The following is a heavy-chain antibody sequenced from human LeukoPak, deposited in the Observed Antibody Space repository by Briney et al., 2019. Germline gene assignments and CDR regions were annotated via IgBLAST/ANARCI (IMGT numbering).Heavy chain of an antibody. CDR2: ISGSGGST. CDR3: VRDRAYGSGSYSPFDY. Sequence: PGGSLRLSCAASGFTFSSYAMSWVRQAPGKGLEWVSAISGSGGSTYYADSVKGRFTISRDNSKNTVYLQMNSLRAEDSAVYYCVRDRAYGSGSYSPFDYWGQGTLVTVSS. D-gene: IGHD3-10*01. J-gene: IGHJ4*02. CDR1: GFTFSSYA. V-gene: IGHV3-23*01.